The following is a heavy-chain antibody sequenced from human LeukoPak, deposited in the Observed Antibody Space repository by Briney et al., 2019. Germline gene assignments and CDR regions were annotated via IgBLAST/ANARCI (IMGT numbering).Heavy chain of an antibody. D-gene: IGHD6-25*01. Sequence: PSETLSLTCAVYGGSFSGYYRSWIRQPPGKGLEWIGEINHSGSTNYNPSLKSRVTISVDTSKIQFSLNLSSVTAADTAVYYCAREGGGPRWLDPWGQGTLVTVSS. V-gene: IGHV4-34*01. CDR3: AREGGGPRWLDP. J-gene: IGHJ5*02. CDR1: GGSFSGYY. CDR2: INHSGST.